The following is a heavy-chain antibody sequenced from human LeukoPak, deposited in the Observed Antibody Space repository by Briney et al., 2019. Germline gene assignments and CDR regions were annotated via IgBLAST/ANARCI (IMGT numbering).Heavy chain of an antibody. J-gene: IGHJ4*02. CDR3: ARTRVVIEAYFDY. D-gene: IGHD3-3*01. CDR1: DGSISSGDYY. CDR2: IYYSGST. V-gene: IGHV4-30-4*01. Sequence: SETLSLTCTVSDGSISSGDYYWSWIRQPPGKGLEWIGYIYYSGSTYYNPSLKSRVTISVDTSKNQFSLKLSSVTAADTAVYYCARTRVVIEAYFDYWGQGTLVTVSS.